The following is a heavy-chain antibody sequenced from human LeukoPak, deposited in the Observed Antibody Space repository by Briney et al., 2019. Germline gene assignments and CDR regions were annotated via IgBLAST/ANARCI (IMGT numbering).Heavy chain of an antibody. Sequence: GGSLRLSCEASGFTFSHYEMNWVRQAPGKGLEWVSYISSSGYTIYYADSVKGRFTISRDNSKNTLYLQMGSLRAEDMAVYYCARYDKAFDYWGQGTLVTVSS. J-gene: IGHJ4*02. V-gene: IGHV3-48*03. CDR2: ISSSGYTI. D-gene: IGHD3-22*01. CDR3: ARYDKAFDY. CDR1: GFTFSHYE.